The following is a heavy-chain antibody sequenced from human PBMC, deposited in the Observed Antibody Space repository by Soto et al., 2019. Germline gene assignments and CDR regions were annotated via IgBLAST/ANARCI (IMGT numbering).Heavy chain of an antibody. CDR1: GYTFTSYG. V-gene: IGHV1-18*01. CDR2: ISAYNGNT. J-gene: IGHJ5*02. D-gene: IGHD2-2*01. CDR3: ATDSCVPAPFHP. Sequence: QVQLVQSGAEVKKPGASVKVSCKASGYTFTSYGISWVRQAPGQGLEWMGWISAYNGNTNYAQKLQGRVTMTTDTSTTTSYMELRSLRSDDTAVYYSATDSCVPAPFHPWGQGPLVTVSS.